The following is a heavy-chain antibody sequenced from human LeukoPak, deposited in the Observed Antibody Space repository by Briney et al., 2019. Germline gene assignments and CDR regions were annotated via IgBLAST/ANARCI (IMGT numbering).Heavy chain of an antibody. CDR1: GGTFSSYA. D-gene: IGHD3-22*01. CDR3: ARGGVVVEGFFDY. Sequence: SVKVSCKASGGTFSSYAISWVRQAPGQGLEWMGRIIPIFGIANYAQKFQGRVTITADKSTSTAYMELSSLRSEDTAVYYCARGGVVVEGFFDYWGQGTLVTVSS. V-gene: IGHV1-69*04. CDR2: IIPIFGIA. J-gene: IGHJ4*02.